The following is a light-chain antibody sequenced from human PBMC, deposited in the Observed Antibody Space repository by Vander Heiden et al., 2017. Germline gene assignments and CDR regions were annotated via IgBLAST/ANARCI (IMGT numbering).Light chain of an antibody. CDR3: RAETSSVWV. Sequence: QSALTQPASVSGSPGQSITISCTGTSSDVGGYNYVSWYHQHPGKAPKLMIYDVSNRPSGVSHRSSGSKSGNTASLTISGTQAEDEDDYDCRAETSSVWVFGGGTKLTVL. V-gene: IGLV2-14*01. CDR2: DVS. J-gene: IGLJ2*01. CDR1: SSDVGGYNY.